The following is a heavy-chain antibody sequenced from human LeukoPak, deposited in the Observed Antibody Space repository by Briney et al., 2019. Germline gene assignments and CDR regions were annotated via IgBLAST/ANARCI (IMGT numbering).Heavy chain of an antibody. CDR1: GFTFSSYA. V-gene: IGHV3-30-3*01. CDR3: ARGVLEFHKDY. Sequence: PGGSLRLSCAASGFTFSSYAMHWVRQAPGKGLEWVAVISYDGSNKYYADSVKGRFTISRDNSKNTLYLQMNSLRAEDTAVYYCARGVLEFHKDYWGQGTLVTVSS. CDR2: ISYDGSNK. J-gene: IGHJ4*02. D-gene: IGHD3-10*01.